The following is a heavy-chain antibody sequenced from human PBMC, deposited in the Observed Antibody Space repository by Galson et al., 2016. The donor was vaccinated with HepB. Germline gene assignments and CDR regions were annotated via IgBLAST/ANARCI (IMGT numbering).Heavy chain of an antibody. CDR2: IWFDGTKK. CDR1: GFTFSSYG. CDR3: VRQDFGYYGGDV. J-gene: IGHJ6*04. Sequence: SLRLSCAASGFTFSSYGFHWVRQAPGKGLEWVAVIWFDGTKKDYVDSVKGRFIISRENSKNTLYLQMNSLRAEDTSTYYCVRQDFGYYGGDVWGKGTTVTVSS. V-gene: IGHV3-33*01. D-gene: IGHD3-10*01.